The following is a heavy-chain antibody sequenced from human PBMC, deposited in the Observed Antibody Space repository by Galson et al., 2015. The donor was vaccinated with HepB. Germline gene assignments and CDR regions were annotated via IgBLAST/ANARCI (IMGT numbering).Heavy chain of an antibody. CDR3: ASNPSTTGYKFNY. V-gene: IGHV4-39*01. D-gene: IGHD1-1*01. Sequence: TCTVSGDSITSSSYYWDWIRQPPGKGLEWIGSIYYSGGTYYNPSLTGRVTISVDTSKNQFSLRLTSVTAADTAVYYCASNPSTTGYKFNYWGQGSLVTVSS. CDR2: IYYSGGT. J-gene: IGHJ4*02. CDR1: GDSITSSSYY.